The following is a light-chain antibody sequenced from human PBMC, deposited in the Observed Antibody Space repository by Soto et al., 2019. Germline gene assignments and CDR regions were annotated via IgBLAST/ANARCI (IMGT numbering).Light chain of an antibody. CDR2: AAS. CDR3: QQRGET. CDR1: QSISGY. J-gene: IGKJ3*01. Sequence: EIVLTQSPATLSLSPGDRATLSCRASQSISGYLAWYQKKPSQAPRLLIYAASSRAAGIPARFSGWGSGTDFTLSISSLEPEDFSVSYCQQRGETFGPGTRVDIK. V-gene: IGKV3-11*01.